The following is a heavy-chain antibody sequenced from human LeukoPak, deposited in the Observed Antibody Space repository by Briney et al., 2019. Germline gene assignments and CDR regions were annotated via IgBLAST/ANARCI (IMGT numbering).Heavy chain of an antibody. CDR2: IYYSGST. D-gene: IGHD1-26*01. CDR1: GGSISSSSYY. Sequence: SETLSLTCTVSGGSISSSSYYWGWIRQPPGKGLEWIGSIYYSGSTYYNPSLKSRVTISVDTSKNQFSLKLSSVTAADTAVYYCARCRDKWEVYYYYMDVWGKGATVTVSS. V-gene: IGHV4-39*01. CDR3: ARCRDKWEVYYYYMDV. J-gene: IGHJ6*03.